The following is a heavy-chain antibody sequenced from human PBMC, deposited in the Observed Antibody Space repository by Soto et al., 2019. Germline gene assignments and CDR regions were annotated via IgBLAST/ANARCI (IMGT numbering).Heavy chain of an antibody. J-gene: IGHJ4*02. V-gene: IGHV1-2*04. CDR2: INPNSGGT. CDR1: GYTFTGYY. CDR3: ARDREYSSSSGYPYY. D-gene: IGHD6-6*01. Sequence: RASVKVSCKASGYTFTGYYMHWVRQAPGQGLEWMGWINPNSGGTNYAQKFQGWVTMTRDTSISTAYMELSRLRSDDTAVYYCARDREYSSSSGYPYYWGQGTLVTVSS.